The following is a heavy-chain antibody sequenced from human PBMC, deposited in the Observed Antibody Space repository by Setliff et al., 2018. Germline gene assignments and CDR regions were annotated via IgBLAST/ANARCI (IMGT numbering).Heavy chain of an antibody. CDR1: GFTFSSYA. D-gene: IGHD6-19*01. CDR3: AKDRNGYSSGWTLFDY. CDR2: ISGSGGST. Sequence: PGESLQISCAASGFTFSSYAMSWVRQAPGKGLEWVSGISGSGGSTNYADSVKGRFTISRDNSKNTLYLQMNSLRAEDTAVYYCAKDRNGYSSGWTLFDYWGQGTLVTVSS. J-gene: IGHJ4*02. V-gene: IGHV3-23*01.